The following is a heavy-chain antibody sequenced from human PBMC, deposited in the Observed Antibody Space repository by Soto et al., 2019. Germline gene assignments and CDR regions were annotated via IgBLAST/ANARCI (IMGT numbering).Heavy chain of an antibody. CDR2: IIPIFGTA. D-gene: IGHD6-19*01. CDR1: GGTFSRYA. CDR3: GRIAVATESFDM. Sequence: QVQLVQSGAEVKKSGSSVKVSCKASGGTFSRYAISWGRQAPGQGLEWMGGIIPIFGTAKFAQNLQGRVTITADESMSTVYMELTSLKSEDTAMYYCGRIAVATESFDMWGQGTMVTVSS. V-gene: IGHV1-69*01. J-gene: IGHJ3*02.